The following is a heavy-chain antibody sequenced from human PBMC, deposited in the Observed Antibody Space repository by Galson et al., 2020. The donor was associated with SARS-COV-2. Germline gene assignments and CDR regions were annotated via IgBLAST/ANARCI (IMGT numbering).Heavy chain of an antibody. Sequence: ASETLSLTCTVSGVSTSNGDYYWTWIRQAPGKGLEWIGFIHYSGSTYYNPSLKSRVTITVDMFKNQISLRLRSVTAADTAVYFCASCPDVLTNWVDPWGRGTLGTVSS. CDR1: GVSTSNGDYY. CDR3: ASCPDVLTNWVDP. D-gene: IGHD3-9*01. J-gene: IGHJ5*02. CDR2: IHYSGST. V-gene: IGHV4-30-4*01.